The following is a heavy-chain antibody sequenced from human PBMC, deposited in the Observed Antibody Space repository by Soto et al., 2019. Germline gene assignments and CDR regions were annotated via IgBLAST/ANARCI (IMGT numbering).Heavy chain of an antibody. CDR2: ISAYNGNT. V-gene: IGHV1-18*01. CDR1: GYTFTNYG. Sequence: ASVKVSCKASGYTFTNYGISWVRQAPGQGLEWMGWISAYNGNTNYAQKLQGRVTMTTDTSTSTAHMELRSLRSDDTAVYFCVRDVFYRSSVAFYYGMDVWGQGTTVTVSS. CDR3: VRDVFYRSSVAFYYGMDV. J-gene: IGHJ6*02. D-gene: IGHD6-6*01.